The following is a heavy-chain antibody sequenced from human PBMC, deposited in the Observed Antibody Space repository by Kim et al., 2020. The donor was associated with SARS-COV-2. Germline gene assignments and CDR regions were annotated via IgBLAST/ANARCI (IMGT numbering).Heavy chain of an antibody. J-gene: IGHJ5*02. V-gene: IGHV4-34*01. CDR1: GGSFSGYY. D-gene: IGHD3-10*01. CDR2: INHSGST. Sequence: SETLSLTCAVYGGSFSGYYWSWIRQPPGKGLEWIGEINHSGSTNYNPSLKSRVTISVDTSKNQFSLKLSSVTAADTAVYYCARGPWYALVGGWFDPWGQGTLVTVSS. CDR3: ARGPWYALVGGWFDP.